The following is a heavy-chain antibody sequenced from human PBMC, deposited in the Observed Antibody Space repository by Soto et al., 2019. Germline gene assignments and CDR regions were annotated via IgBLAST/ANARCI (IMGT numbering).Heavy chain of an antibody. Sequence: EVQLLESGGGLVQPGGSLRLSCAASGCTFSSYAMTWVRQAPGKGLEWVSAITRSGDYTQYADSVKGRFTISRDNSKNTLYLQMISLRAVDTAVYYCAKVGSYYEQFDHWYFDLWGRGTLVTVSS. V-gene: IGHV3-23*01. CDR1: GCTFSSYA. D-gene: IGHD3-22*01. CDR3: AKVGSYYEQFDHWYFDL. J-gene: IGHJ2*01. CDR2: ITRSGDYT.